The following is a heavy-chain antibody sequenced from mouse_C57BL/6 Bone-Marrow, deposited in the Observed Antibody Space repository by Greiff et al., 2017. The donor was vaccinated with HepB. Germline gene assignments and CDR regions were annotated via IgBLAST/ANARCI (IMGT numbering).Heavy chain of an antibody. CDR3: ARNSNYYGTGYFDV. V-gene: IGHV2-2*01. CDR1: GFSLTSYG. D-gene: IGHD1-1*01. J-gene: IGHJ1*03. CDR2: IWSGGST. Sequence: VHLVESGPGLVQPSQSLSITCTVSGFSLTSYGVHWVRQSPGKGLEWLGVIWSGGSTDYNAAFISRLSISKDNSKSQVFFKMNSLQADDTAIYYCARNSNYYGTGYFDVWGTGTTVTVSS.